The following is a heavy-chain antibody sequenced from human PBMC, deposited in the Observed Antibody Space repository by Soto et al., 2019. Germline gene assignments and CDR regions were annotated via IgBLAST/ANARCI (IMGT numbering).Heavy chain of an antibody. J-gene: IGHJ3*01. D-gene: IGHD5-12*01. V-gene: IGHV3-9*01. CDR1: GFTFVDYA. CDR2: INWNSGSI. Sequence: GGSLRLSCVASGFTFVDYAMHWVRQVPGKGLEWVSGINWNSGSIGYADSVKGRFTISRDNAKNFLYLQMISLGSEDTALYYFAKDILSGYSVSSAFDFCGQGTMVPVSS. CDR3: AKDILSGYSVSSAFDF.